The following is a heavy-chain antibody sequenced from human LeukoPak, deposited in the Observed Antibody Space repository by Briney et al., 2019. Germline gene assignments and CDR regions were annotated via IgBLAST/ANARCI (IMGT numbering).Heavy chain of an antibody. D-gene: IGHD5-12*01. V-gene: IGHV4-30-4*01. J-gene: IGHJ4*02. CDR3: ARGGGIAATMVGFDY. CDR1: GGSISSGDYY. CDR2: IYYSGST. Sequence: SQTLSLTCTVSGGSISSGDYYWSWIRQPPGKGLEWIGYIYYSGSTYYNPPLKSRVTISVDTSKNQFSLKLSSVTAADTAVYYCARGGGIAATMVGFDYWGQGTLVTVSS.